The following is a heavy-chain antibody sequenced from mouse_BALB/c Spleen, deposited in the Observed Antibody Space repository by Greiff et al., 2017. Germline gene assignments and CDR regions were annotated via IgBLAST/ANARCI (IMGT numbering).Heavy chain of an antibody. D-gene: IGHD1-1*01. CDR1: GYTFTDYN. Sequence: DVKLQESGPELVKPGASVKISCKASGYTFTDYNMHWVKQSHGKSLEWIGYIYPYNGGTGYNQKFKSKATLTVDNSSSTAYMELRSLTSEDSAVYYCAGITTVVAPYAMDYWGQGTSVTVSS. CDR3: AGITTVVAPYAMDY. CDR2: IYPYNGGT. J-gene: IGHJ4*01. V-gene: IGHV1S29*02.